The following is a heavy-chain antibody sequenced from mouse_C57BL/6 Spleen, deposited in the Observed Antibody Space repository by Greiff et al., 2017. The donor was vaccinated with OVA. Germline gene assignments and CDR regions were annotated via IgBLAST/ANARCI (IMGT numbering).Heavy chain of an antibody. V-gene: IGHV1-64*01. CDR3: ARARSYGFDY. D-gene: IGHD1-1*01. CDR1: GYTFTSYW. Sequence: QVQLQQSGAELVKPGASVKLSCKASGYTFTSYWMHWVKQRPGQGLEWIGMIHPNSGSTNYNEKFTSKATLTVDKSSSTAYMQLSSLTSEDSAVYYCARARSYGFDYWGQGTTLTVSS. J-gene: IGHJ2*01. CDR2: IHPNSGST.